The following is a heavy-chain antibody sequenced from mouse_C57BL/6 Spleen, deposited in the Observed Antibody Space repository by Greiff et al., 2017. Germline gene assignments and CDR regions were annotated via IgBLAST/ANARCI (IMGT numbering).Heavy chain of an antibody. Sequence: VQGVESGAELAKPGASVKLSCKASGYTFTSYWMHWVKQRPGQGLEWIGYINPSSGYTKYKQKFKDKATLTADKSSSTAYMQLSSLTYEDSAVYYCARGSYDGYSWFAYWGQGTLVTVSA. CDR1: GYTFTSYW. CDR2: INPSSGYT. CDR3: ARGSYDGYSWFAY. D-gene: IGHD2-3*01. V-gene: IGHV1-7*01. J-gene: IGHJ3*01.